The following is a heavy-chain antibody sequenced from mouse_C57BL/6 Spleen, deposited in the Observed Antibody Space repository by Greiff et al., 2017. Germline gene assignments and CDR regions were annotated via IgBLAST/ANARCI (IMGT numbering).Heavy chain of an antibody. CDR3: EKYRIREAMDY. CDR1: GFTFTDYY. J-gene: IGHJ4*01. Sequence: EVQRVESGGGLVQPGGSLSLSCAASGFTFTDYYMSWVRQPPGQALEWLGFIRHKANGYTTEYSASVKGRFTISRDNSQSILYLQMNALRDEDSATYESEKYRIREAMDYWGQGTSVTVSS. V-gene: IGHV7-3*01. D-gene: IGHD2-4*01. CDR2: IRHKANGYTT.